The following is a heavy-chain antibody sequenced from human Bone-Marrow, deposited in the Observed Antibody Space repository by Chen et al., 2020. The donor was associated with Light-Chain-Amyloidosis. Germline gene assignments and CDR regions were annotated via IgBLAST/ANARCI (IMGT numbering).Heavy chain of an antibody. J-gene: IGHJ4*02. CDR1: GFTFSRFG. V-gene: IGHV3-33*01. CDR3: ARNSALDY. CDR2: IWFDGTIK. Sequence: QVQLVESGGGVVQPGRSLRLSCAASGFTFSRFGMHWVRQAPGKGLEWVAVIWFDGTIKVYADSVKGRFTISRDNSKNTLYLQMNSLRVEDTAVYYCARNSALDYWGQGVLVTVSS.